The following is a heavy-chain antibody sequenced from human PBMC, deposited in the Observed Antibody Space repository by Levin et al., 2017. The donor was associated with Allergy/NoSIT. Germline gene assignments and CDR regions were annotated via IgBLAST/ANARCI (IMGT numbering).Heavy chain of an antibody. CDR1: GGSIRSSSYY. J-gene: IGHJ4*02. CDR2: IYYSGST. D-gene: IGHD6-6*01. V-gene: IGHV4-39*01. CDR3: ARQVGSSSSNPFDY. Sequence: SQTLSLPCTVSGGSIRSSSYYWGWIRQPPGKGLEWIGSIYYSGSTYYNPSLKSRVTISVDTSKNQFSLKLSSVTAADTAVYYCARQVGSSSSNPFDYWGQGTLVTVSS.